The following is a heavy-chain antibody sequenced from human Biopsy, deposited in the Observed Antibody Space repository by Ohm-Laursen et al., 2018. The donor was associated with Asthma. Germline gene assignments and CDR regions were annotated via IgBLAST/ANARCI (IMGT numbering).Heavy chain of an antibody. CDR1: GDSISSPAYY. V-gene: IGHV3-23*01. Sequence: GTLSLTCTVSGDSISSPAYYWSWVRQAPGKGLEWVSSITGSGGFTYYADSVKGRFTISRDKSDNTLYLQMNSLTAEDTAVYHCAKDERAYYGSVSKYMQPVPLGDWGQGTVVIVSA. CDR3: AKDERAYYGSVSKYMQPVPLGD. CDR2: ITGSGGFT. J-gene: IGHJ4*02. D-gene: IGHD2-21*01.